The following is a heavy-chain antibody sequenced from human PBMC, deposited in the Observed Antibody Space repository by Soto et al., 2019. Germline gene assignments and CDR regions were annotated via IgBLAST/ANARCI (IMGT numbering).Heavy chain of an antibody. CDR3: ARAQGSAAAGLYYDYGMDV. V-gene: IGHV1-69*12. CDR1: GGTFSSYA. J-gene: IGHJ6*02. Sequence: QVQLVQSGAEVKKPGSSVKVSCKASGGTFSSYAISWVRQAPGQGLEWMGGIIPIFGTANYAQKFQGRVTITADESTSTAYMELSSLRSEDTAVYYCARAQGSAAAGLYYDYGMDVWGQGTTVTVSS. D-gene: IGHD6-13*01. CDR2: IIPIFGTA.